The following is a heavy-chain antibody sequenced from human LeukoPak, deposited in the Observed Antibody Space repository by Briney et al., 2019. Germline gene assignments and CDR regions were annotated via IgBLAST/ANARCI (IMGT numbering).Heavy chain of an antibody. CDR2: IRSKAYGGTT. CDR3: TRVIALYGSGSYWNDY. D-gene: IGHD3-10*01. V-gene: IGHV3-49*04. CDR1: GFTFGDYA. Sequence: GGSLRLSCTASGFTFGDYAMSRVRQAPGKGLEWVGFIRSKAYGGTTEYAASVKGRFTISRDDTKSIAYLQMNSLKTEDTAVYYCTRVIALYGSGSYWNDYWGQGTLVTVSS. J-gene: IGHJ4*02.